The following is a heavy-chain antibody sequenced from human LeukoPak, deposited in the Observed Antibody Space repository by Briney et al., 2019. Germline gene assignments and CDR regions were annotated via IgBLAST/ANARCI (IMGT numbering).Heavy chain of an antibody. V-gene: IGHV4-39*01. CDR2: IYYSGST. J-gene: IGHJ4*02. CDR1: GGSISSSSYY. CDR3: ARQVGYNWNYEGFDY. Sequence: SETLSLTCTVSGGSISSSSYYWGWIRQPPGKGLEWIGSIYYSGSTYYNPSLKSRVTISVDTSKNQFSLKLSSVTAADTAVYYCARQVGYNWNYEGFDYWGQGTLVTVSS. D-gene: IGHD1-7*01.